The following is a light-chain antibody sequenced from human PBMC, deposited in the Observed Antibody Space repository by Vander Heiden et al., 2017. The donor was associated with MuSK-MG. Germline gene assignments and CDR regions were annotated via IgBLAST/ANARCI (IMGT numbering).Light chain of an antibody. Sequence: DIQMTQSPSSLSASVGDRITITCRASQTIASYLNWYQQKPGKAPKLLIYDASSLQSGVPSRFSGSGSRTDFTLTINSLQPEDFATYYCHQSDSTPQTFGQGTKVEIK. J-gene: IGKJ1*01. V-gene: IGKV1-39*01. CDR3: HQSDSTPQT. CDR1: QTIASY. CDR2: DAS.